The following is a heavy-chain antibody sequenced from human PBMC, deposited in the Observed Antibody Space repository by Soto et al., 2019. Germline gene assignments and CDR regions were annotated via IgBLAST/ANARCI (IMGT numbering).Heavy chain of an antibody. Sequence: GGSLRLSCAASGFTFSSYSMHWVRQAPGKGLEWVALISYDGSDKDYADSVKGRFTISRDNSRNTLFLQMNSLRAEDTAVYYCARDYYKYYDSSGYYRSPAYWGQGTLVTVSS. D-gene: IGHD3-22*01. CDR1: GFTFSSYS. J-gene: IGHJ4*02. CDR3: ARDYYKYYDSSGYYRSPAY. CDR2: ISYDGSDK. V-gene: IGHV3-30-3*01.